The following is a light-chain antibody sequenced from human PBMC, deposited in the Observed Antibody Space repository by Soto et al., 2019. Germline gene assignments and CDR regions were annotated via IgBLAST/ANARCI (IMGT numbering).Light chain of an antibody. V-gene: IGKV3-15*01. J-gene: IGKJ4*01. CDR3: HQYDRWPLS. Sequence: EIVMTQSPATLSVSPGETATLSCRASESVKTNLAWYQQKPGQAPRLLIYGAFTRAAGIPFRFSGSASGTEFTLTISSLQSGDFAVYYCHQYDRWPLSLGGGTKVEIK. CDR1: ESVKTN. CDR2: GAF.